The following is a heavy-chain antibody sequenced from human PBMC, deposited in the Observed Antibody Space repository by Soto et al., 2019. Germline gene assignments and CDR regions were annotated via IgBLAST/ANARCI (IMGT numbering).Heavy chain of an antibody. V-gene: IGHV3-30*18. CDR3: AKLRVLEWEVQESDY. Sequence: QVLLVESGGGVVQPGRSPRLSCAASGFTFSSHGMHWIRQAPGKGLEWVAVIPYDGSHQYYADSVKGRFSISRDNSKNTLYLQMNSLRAEDTAVYYCAKLRVLEWEVQESDYWGQGTLVSVSS. J-gene: IGHJ4*02. CDR1: GFTFSSHG. D-gene: IGHD3-3*01. CDR2: IPYDGSHQ.